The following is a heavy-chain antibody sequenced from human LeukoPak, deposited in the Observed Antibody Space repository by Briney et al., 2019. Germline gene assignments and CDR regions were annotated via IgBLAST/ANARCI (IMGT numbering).Heavy chain of an antibody. J-gene: IGHJ6*03. D-gene: IGHD2-2*01. Sequence: GRPPRLSCPAAGFTGGDYGWNWVTQAQGKGRAWEAGMDQDGSLRYYVDSVKGRFAISRDNAENSLYLQMNSLRAEDTAVYFCARDRGYCTSTNCYGFYYYMDVWGKGTTVTVSS. CDR2: MDQDGSLR. CDR3: ARDRGYCTSTNCYGFYYYMDV. CDR1: GFTGGDYG. V-gene: IGHV3-7*01.